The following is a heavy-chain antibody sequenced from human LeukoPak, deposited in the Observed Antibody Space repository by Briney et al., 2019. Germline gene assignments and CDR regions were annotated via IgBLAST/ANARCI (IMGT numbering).Heavy chain of an antibody. CDR1: GFTFSSYG. CDR3: AKAVLARHLRLGELSLFDY. Sequence: PGGSLRLSCAASGFTFSSYGMHWVRQAPGKGLEWVAFIRYDGSNKYYADSVKGRFTISRDNSKNTLYLQMNSLRAEDTAVYYCAKAVLARHLRLGELSLFDYWGQGTLVTVSS. CDR2: IRYDGSNK. J-gene: IGHJ4*02. V-gene: IGHV3-30*02. D-gene: IGHD3-16*02.